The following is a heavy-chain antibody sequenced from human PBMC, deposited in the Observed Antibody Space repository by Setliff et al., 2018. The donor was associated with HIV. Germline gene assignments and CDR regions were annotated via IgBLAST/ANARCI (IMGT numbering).Heavy chain of an antibody. CDR1: GDFFSSDYY. CDR3: ARPVSKYFYGMDV. J-gene: IGHJ6*02. CDR2: FYETGYT. Sequence: SETLSLTCTVSGDFFSSDYYWGWIRQSPGKGLEWIGSFYETGYTYYNPSLKSRVTISVDTSKNQFSLKLTSVTAADTAVYYCARPVSKYFYGMDVWGLGTTVTVSS. V-gene: IGHV4-38-2*02.